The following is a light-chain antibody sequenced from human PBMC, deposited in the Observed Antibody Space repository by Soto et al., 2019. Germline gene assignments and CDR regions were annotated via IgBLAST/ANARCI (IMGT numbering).Light chain of an antibody. CDR1: SSDVDAYRY. Sequence: QSAVTQPPSASGSPGQSVTISCTGTSSDVDAYRYVSWYQQHPGRAPKLLIYDVTKRPSGVPDRFSGSKSGNTASLTVSGLQPDDEAEYYCSSHTGGNSFRVFGTGTKSTVL. CDR2: DVT. V-gene: IGLV2-8*01. J-gene: IGLJ1*01. CDR3: SSHTGGNSFRV.